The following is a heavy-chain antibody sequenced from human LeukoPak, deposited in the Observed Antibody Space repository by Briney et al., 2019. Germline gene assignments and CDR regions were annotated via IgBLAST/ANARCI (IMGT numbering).Heavy chain of an antibody. D-gene: IGHD2-8*01. Sequence: GGSLRLSCAASGFTFSSYGMHWVRQAPGKGLEWVAFIRYDGSNKYYADSVKGRFTISRDNSKNTLYLQLNSLRAEDTAVYYCAKEKMAKGAFDYWGQGTLVTISS. J-gene: IGHJ4*02. CDR3: AKEKMAKGAFDY. CDR2: IRYDGSNK. CDR1: GFTFSSYG. V-gene: IGHV3-30*02.